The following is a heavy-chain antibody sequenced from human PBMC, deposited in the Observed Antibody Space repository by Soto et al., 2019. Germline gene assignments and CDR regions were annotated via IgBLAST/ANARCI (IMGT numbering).Heavy chain of an antibody. V-gene: IGHV3-23*01. J-gene: IGHJ4*02. D-gene: IGHD6-13*01. Sequence: EVQLLESGGGLVQPGGSLRLSCTASGFTFSRHAMTWVRQAPGKGLEWVSGLSDSGGSIYYADSVKGRFTISRDNSMNTLYRQMNTQRAEDTAIYYCAKVSSSWYAGFFDLWGKGTLVTVSS. CDR2: LSDSGGSI. CDR3: AKVSSSWYAGFFDL. CDR1: GFTFSRHA.